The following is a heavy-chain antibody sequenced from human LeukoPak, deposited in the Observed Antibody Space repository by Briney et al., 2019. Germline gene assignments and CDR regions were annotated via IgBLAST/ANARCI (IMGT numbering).Heavy chain of an antibody. J-gene: IGHJ4*02. CDR2: INPDGRIT. V-gene: IGHV3-74*01. CDR1: DFTLSNYW. CDR3: ASSQLLLDY. D-gene: IGHD2-2*01. Sequence: GGSLRLSCVDSDFTLSNYWVHWVRQPPGKGLVWVARINPDGRITNYADSVRGRFTISRDNAKNSLYLQMNSLRAEDTAVYYCASSQLLLDYWGQGTLVTVSS.